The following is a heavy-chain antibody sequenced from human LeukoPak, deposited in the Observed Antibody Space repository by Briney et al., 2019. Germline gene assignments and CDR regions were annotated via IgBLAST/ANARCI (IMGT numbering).Heavy chain of an antibody. J-gene: IGHJ4*02. CDR3: TTDDLNRYGVDY. D-gene: IGHD5-18*01. Sequence: PGGSLRLSCAASGFTFSNAWMSWVRQAPGKGLEWVGRIKSKTDGGTTDYAAPVKGRFTISRDDSKNTLYLQMNSLKTEDTAAYYCTTDDLNRYGVDYWGQGTLVTVSS. CDR2: IKSKTDGGTT. V-gene: IGHV3-15*01. CDR1: GFTFSNAW.